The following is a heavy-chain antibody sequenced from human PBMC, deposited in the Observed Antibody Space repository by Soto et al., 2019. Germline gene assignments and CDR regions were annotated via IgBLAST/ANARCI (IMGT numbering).Heavy chain of an antibody. D-gene: IGHD3-3*01. J-gene: IGHJ4*02. V-gene: IGHV3-30*03. Sequence: QVQLVESGGALVRPGTSLRVSCAASGLTFNNYAVHWVRQTPGKGLEWVALISYDGNNKRYSDSVQGRFTISRDNSKNTVYLHLNRLGSEDTAVYMCVLGDDFESWGQGTLVTVSS. CDR3: VLGDDFES. CDR1: GLTFNNYA. CDR2: ISYDGNNK.